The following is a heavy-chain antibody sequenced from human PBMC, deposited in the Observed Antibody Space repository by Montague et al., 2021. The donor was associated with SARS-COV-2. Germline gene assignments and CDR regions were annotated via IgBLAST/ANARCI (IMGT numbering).Heavy chain of an antibody. J-gene: IGHJ4*02. Sequence: SETLSLTCAVSGGSISSSNWWSWVRQPPGKGLEWIGEIYHSGSTNYNPSLKSRVTMSVDKSKNQFSLKLSSVTAADTAVYYCARVFPRWLQFDPYFDYWGQGTLVTVSS. CDR2: IYHSGST. CDR3: ARVFPRWLQFDPYFDY. V-gene: IGHV4-4*02. CDR1: GGSISSSNW. D-gene: IGHD5-24*01.